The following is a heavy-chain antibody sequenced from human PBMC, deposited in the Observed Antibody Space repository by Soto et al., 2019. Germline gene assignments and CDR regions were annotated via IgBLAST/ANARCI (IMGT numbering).Heavy chain of an antibody. Sequence: GSLRLSCAASGFTFSSYGMHWVRQAPGKGLEWVAVIWYDGSNKYYADSVKGRFTISRDNSKNTLYLQMNSLRAEDTAVYYCAREYYTRLYYFDYWGQGTLVTVSS. CDR2: IWYDGSNK. V-gene: IGHV3-33*01. J-gene: IGHJ4*02. CDR1: GFTFSSYG. D-gene: IGHD1-26*01. CDR3: AREYYTRLYYFDY.